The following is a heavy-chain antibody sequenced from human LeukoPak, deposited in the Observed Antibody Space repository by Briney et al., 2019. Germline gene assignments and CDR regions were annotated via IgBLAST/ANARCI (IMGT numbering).Heavy chain of an antibody. V-gene: IGHV4-34*01. CDR2: INHSGST. CDR1: GGSFSGYY. D-gene: IGHD4-23*01. Sequence: PSETLSLTCAVYGGSFSGYYWSWIRQPPGKGLEWIGEINHSGSTNYNPSLKSRVTISVDTSKNQFSLKLSSVTAADTAVYYCARVSGGNLLGYWGQGTLVTVSS. CDR3: ARVSGGNLLGY. J-gene: IGHJ4*02.